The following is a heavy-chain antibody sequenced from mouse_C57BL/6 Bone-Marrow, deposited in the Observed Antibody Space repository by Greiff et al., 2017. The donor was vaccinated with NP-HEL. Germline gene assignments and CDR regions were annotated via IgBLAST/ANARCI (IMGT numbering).Heavy chain of an antibody. CDR2: INPNNGGT. V-gene: IGHV1-26*01. D-gene: IGHD2-2*01. CDR1: GYTFTDYY. Sequence: VQLQQSGPELVKPGASVKISCKASGYTFTDYYMNWVKQSHGKSLEWIGDINPNNGGTSYNQKFKGKATLTVDKSSSTAYMELRSLTSEDSAVYYCARRRGNGYPDYWGQGTTLTVSS. J-gene: IGHJ2*01. CDR3: ARRRGNGYPDY.